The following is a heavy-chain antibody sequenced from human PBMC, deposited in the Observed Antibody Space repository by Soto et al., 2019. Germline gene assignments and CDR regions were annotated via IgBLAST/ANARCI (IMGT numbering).Heavy chain of an antibody. J-gene: IGHJ6*03. D-gene: IGHD1-7*01. CDR1: GDSVSSNSAA. CDR3: AGTTSYQWYYMDV. CDR2: TYYRSRWYN. Sequence: HSQTLSLTCVISGDSVSSNSAAWNWIRQSPSRGLEWLGRTYYRSRWYNDYAVPVRSRITVNADTSKNQFSLQLTSVTPEDTAVYYCAGTTSYQWYYMDVWGKGTTVTVSS. V-gene: IGHV6-1*01.